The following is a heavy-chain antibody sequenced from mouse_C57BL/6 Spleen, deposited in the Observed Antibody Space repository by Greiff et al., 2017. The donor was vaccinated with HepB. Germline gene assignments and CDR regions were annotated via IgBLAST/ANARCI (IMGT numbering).Heavy chain of an antibody. CDR1: GFTFSSYG. J-gene: IGHJ3*01. Sequence: EVQVVESGGDLVKPGGSLKLSCAASGFTFSSYGMSWVRQTPDKRLEWVATISSGGSYTYYPDSVKGRFTISRDNAKNTLYLQMSSLKSEDTAMYYCARQDWDKAYWGQGTLVTVSA. D-gene: IGHD4-1*01. CDR3: ARQDWDKAY. CDR2: ISSGGSYT. V-gene: IGHV5-6*01.